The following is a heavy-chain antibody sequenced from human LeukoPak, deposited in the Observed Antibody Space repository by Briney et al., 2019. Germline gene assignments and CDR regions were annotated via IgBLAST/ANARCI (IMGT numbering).Heavy chain of an antibody. V-gene: IGHV1-18*01. J-gene: IGHJ4*02. CDR1: GYTFTSYG. D-gene: IGHD3-3*01. Sequence: ASVKVSCKASGYTFTSYGISWVRQAPGQGLEWMGWISGYNGNTNYAQKFQGRVTMTRDTSISTAYMELSRLRSDDTAVYYCARDIQVDFWFDYWGQGTLVTVSS. CDR2: ISGYNGNT. CDR3: ARDIQVDFWFDY.